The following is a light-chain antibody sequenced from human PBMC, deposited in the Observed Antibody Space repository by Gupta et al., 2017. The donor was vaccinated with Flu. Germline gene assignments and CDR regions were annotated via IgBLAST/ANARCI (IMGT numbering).Light chain of an antibody. Sequence: GDRVTITCRASQPISKGLAWYQKKPGKAPKLLIFKASTLEDGVPSRFIGSGSGTEFTLTISSLQPDDFGSYYCQQYETNQLTFGGGTQV. CDR2: KAS. J-gene: IGKJ4*01. V-gene: IGKV1-5*03. CDR1: QPISKG. CDR3: QQYETNQLT.